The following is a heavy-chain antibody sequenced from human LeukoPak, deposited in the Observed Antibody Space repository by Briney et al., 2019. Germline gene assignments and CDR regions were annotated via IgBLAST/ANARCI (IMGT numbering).Heavy chain of an antibody. CDR3: ARDSSAEYYDILTGYSYFDY. D-gene: IGHD3-9*01. CDR2: IYTSGST. V-gene: IGHV4-4*07. J-gene: IGHJ4*02. Sequence: SETLSLTCTVSGGSISSYYWSWIRQPAGKGLEWIGRIYTSGSTNYNPSLKSRVTMSVDTSENQFSLKLSSVTAADTAVYYCARDSSAEYYDILTGYSYFDYWGQGTLVTVSS. CDR1: GGSISSYY.